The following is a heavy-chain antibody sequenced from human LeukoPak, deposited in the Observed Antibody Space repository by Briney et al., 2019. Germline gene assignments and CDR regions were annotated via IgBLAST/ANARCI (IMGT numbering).Heavy chain of an antibody. CDR2: IRGSDGRT. Sequence: GGSLSLSCAASGLTFSIYAMSWLREAPGKRLEEVSAIRGSDGRTYYADYVTGRFTIRRDKSKDTLYVEMNGLRAGGPAVYCWATPPGARGSGIDVWGQGTAITVRS. J-gene: IGHJ6*01. V-gene: IGHV3-23*01. D-gene: IGHD2-15*01. CDR3: ATPPGARGSGIDV. CDR1: GLTFSIYA.